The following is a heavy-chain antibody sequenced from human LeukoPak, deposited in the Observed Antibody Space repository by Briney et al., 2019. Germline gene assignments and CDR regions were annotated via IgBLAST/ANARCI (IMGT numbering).Heavy chain of an antibody. D-gene: IGHD6-13*01. J-gene: IGHJ4*02. CDR1: GYTFTSYD. CDR3: ARGPPESSNSDY. CDR2: MNPNSANT. V-gene: IGHV1-8*01. Sequence: ASVTVSCKASGYTFTSYDINWVRQAPGQGLEWMGWMNPNSANTGYAQKFQGRVTITRNTSISTAYMELSSLRSEDTAVYYCARGPPESSNSDYWGQGTLVTVSS.